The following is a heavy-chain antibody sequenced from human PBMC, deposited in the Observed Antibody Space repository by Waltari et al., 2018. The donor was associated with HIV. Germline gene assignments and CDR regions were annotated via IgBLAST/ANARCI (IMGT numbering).Heavy chain of an antibody. CDR2: IYQTGST. D-gene: IGHD3-16*02. CDR3: ARGVSPDHLWASYPDF. V-gene: IGHV4-34*01. CDR1: GESFSDYHRDPYPSFTRQL. Sequence: QVDLQQWGTALLKTSENLSLKSAVYGESFSDYHRDPYPSFTRQLCNWFRQPPGKGLEWIGEIYQTGSTNSNPSLKSRLSMSIDTIKKQFSLKLISVTAADTAVYYCARGVSPDHLWASYPDFWGQGTLVTVSS. J-gene: IGHJ4*02.